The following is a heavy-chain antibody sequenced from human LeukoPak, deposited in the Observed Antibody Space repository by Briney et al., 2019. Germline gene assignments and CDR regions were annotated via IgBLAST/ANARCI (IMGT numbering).Heavy chain of an antibody. CDR1: GFTFSNTW. CDR2: IKSKTDGGTT. D-gene: IGHD3-3*01. Sequence: PGGSLRLSCAASGFTFSNTWMSWVRQAPGKGLEWVGRIKSKTDGGTTDYAAPVKGRLTISRDDSKNTLYLQMSSLRSEDTAVYYCAREVGSIPTIFGVVIMGVGWFDPWGQGTLVTVSS. J-gene: IGHJ5*02. CDR3: AREVGSIPTIFGVVIMGVGWFDP. V-gene: IGHV3-15*01.